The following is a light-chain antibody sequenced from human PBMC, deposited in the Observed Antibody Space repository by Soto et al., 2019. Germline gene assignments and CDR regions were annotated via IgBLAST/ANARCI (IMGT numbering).Light chain of an antibody. CDR1: SSDIGSYNY. Sequence: QSVLTQPASVSGSPGRSITISCTGTSSDIGSYNYVSWYQQHPGKAPKLIIYDVTNRPAGISSRFSASKSGDTASLTISVLQADDEADYFCSSYKSTSTPYVFGTGTKVTVL. CDR2: DVT. CDR3: SSYKSTSTPYV. J-gene: IGLJ1*01. V-gene: IGLV2-14*03.